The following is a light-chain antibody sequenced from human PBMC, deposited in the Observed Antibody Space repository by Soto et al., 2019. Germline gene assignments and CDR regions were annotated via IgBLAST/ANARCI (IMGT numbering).Light chain of an antibody. Sequence: QSVLTQPASVSGSPGQSITISCTGTTGDIGTYNYVSWYQHHPDKAPRLMIYEVSNRPSGVSKRLSGSKSGNTASLTISGLQAEDEADYYCTSFTNSRTVVFGGGTKLTVL. J-gene: IGLJ3*02. CDR3: TSFTNSRTVV. V-gene: IGLV2-14*01. CDR1: TGDIGTYNY. CDR2: EVS.